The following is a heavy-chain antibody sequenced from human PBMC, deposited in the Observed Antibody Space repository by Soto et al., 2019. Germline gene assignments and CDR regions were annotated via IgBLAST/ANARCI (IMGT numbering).Heavy chain of an antibody. D-gene: IGHD5-12*01. Sequence: PSETLSLTCTVSGVSVSGGDYYWSWIRQPPGRGLEWIGHIYAIGTTNYHPSLKSRITMSLDTSKNQFSLKLSSVTAADTAIYFCASGDWRKDGYIRHDYCGRRTLVTVSS. CDR1: GVSVSGGDYY. J-gene: IGHJ4*02. CDR2: IYAIGTT. CDR3: ASGDWRKDGYIRHDY. V-gene: IGHV4-61*08.